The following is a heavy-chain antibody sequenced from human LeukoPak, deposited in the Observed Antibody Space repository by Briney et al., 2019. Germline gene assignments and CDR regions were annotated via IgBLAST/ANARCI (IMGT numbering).Heavy chain of an antibody. D-gene: IGHD3-10*01. J-gene: IGHJ4*02. CDR1: GFTFSSYA. CDR2: INQDGSEK. CDR3: ARPSYASGSFFDY. V-gene: IGHV3-7*05. Sequence: GGSLRLSCAASGFTFSSYAMSWVRQAPGKGLEWVANINQDGSEKYYVDSVKGRFTISRDNSKNSLYLEMNSLRAEDTAVYYCARPSYASGSFFDYWGQGTLVTVSS.